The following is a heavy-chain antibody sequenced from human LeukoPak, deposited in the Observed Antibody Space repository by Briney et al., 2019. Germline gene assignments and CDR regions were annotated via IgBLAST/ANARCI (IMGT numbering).Heavy chain of an antibody. CDR2: IPYDGTNK. CDR1: KFTFSNCA. CDR3: ARPSSGYYWGAAFDI. Sequence: GGSLRLSCAASKFTFSNCAMHWVRQAPGKGLEWVAVIPYDGTNKYYADSVKGRFTISRDNSKNTLYLQMNSLRTEDTALYYCARPSSGYYWGAAFDIWGQGTMVTVSS. V-gene: IGHV3-30*04. J-gene: IGHJ3*02. D-gene: IGHD3-22*01.